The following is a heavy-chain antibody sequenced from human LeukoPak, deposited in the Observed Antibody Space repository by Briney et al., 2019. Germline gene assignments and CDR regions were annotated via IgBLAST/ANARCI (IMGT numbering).Heavy chain of an antibody. CDR1: GFTFSSFG. CDR2: IWYDGSND. D-gene: IGHD3-3*01. CDR3: ARAPVWSGYYVLDY. Sequence: QPGRSLRLSCAASGFTFSSFGMYWVRQAPGKGLEWVAVIWYDGSNDDYADSVKGRFTISRDNSKNTLYLQMNSLRAEDTAVYYCARAPVWSGYYVLDYWGQGTLVTVSS. J-gene: IGHJ4*02. V-gene: IGHV3-33*01.